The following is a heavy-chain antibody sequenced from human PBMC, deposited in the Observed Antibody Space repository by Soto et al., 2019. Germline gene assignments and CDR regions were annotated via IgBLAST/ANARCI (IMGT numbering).Heavy chain of an antibody. V-gene: IGHV1-46*01. CDR1: GYTFTSYY. CDR3: ARDILTGYPYYYYYYGMDV. D-gene: IGHD3-9*01. Sequence: ASVKVSCKASGYTFTSYYMHWVRQAPGQGLEWMGIINPSGGSTSYAQKFQGRVTMTRDTSTSTVYMELSSLRSEDTAVYYCARDILTGYPYYYYYYGMDVWGQGTTVTVSS. CDR2: INPSGGST. J-gene: IGHJ6*02.